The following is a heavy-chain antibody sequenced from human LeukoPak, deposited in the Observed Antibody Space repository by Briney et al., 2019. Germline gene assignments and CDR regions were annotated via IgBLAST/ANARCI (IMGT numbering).Heavy chain of an antibody. CDR1: GFTFSSYE. D-gene: IGHD4-23*01. CDR2: ISSSGSTI. V-gene: IGHV3-48*03. Sequence: GGSLRLSCAASGFTFSSYEMNWVRQAPGKGLEWVSYISSSGSTIYYADSVKGRFTISRDNAKNSLYLQMNSLRAEDTAVYYCARYGGNSARHAFDIWGQGTMVTVSS. CDR3: ARYGGNSARHAFDI. J-gene: IGHJ3*02.